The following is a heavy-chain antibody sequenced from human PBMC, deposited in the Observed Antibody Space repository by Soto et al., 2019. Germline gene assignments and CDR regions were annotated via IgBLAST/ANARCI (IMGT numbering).Heavy chain of an antibody. J-gene: IGHJ6*02. V-gene: IGHV4-4*02. CDR2: IYHSGST. CDR1: VGSISSSNW. Sequence: SETLSLTCAFSVGSISSSNWWRWVRQPPGKGLEWIGEIYHSGSTNYNPSLKSRVTISVDKSKNQFSLKPSSVTAADTDVYYCARDFRADTAMRWNYYCYGIDVLDQGTTCIVSS. CDR3: ARDFRADTAMRWNYYCYGIDV. D-gene: IGHD5-18*01.